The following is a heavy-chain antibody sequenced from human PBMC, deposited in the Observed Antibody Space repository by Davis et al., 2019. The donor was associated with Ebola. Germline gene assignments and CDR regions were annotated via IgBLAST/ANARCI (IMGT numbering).Heavy chain of an antibody. Sequence: GGSLRLSCAASGFTVSSNYMSWVRQAPGKGLEWVSVIYNGGSTYYADSVKGRFTISRDNSKNTAYLQMNSLKTEDTAVYYCTQTSGDVDYWGQGTLVTVSS. J-gene: IGHJ4*02. D-gene: IGHD4-17*01. CDR1: GFTVSSNY. CDR2: IYNGGST. V-gene: IGHV3-53*01. CDR3: TQTSGDVDY.